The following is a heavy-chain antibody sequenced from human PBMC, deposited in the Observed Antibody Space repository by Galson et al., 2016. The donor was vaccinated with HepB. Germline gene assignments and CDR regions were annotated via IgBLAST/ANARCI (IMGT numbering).Heavy chain of an antibody. CDR3: ARTSYASWCDISFWYFDF. Sequence: PALVKPTQTLTLTCTFSGLSLSTSDVGAGWVRQSPGKALEWLALIYWDDAERYRPSLKNRLSITKDTSKNQVVLTSTNKDPVDKDTYYCARTSYASWCDISFWYFDFWGRGTLVTVSS. V-gene: IGHV2-5*02. J-gene: IGHJ2*01. D-gene: IGHD2-8*01. CDR1: GLSLSTSDVG. CDR2: IYWDDAE.